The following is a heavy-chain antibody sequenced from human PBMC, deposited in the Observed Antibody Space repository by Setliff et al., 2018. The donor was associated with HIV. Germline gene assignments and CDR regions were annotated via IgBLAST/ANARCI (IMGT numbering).Heavy chain of an antibody. CDR3: ECYNSDDGYFDN. Sequence: PSETLSLTCTVSGGSISGYYWSWIRQPAGRGLEWIGRIYTSGNTNYSPSLKSRVTMSVDTSKNQFSLKLSSVTAADTAVYYCECYNSDDGYFDNWGQGALVTVSS. CDR2: IYTSGNT. D-gene: IGHD2-8*01. V-gene: IGHV4-4*07. J-gene: IGHJ4*02. CDR1: GGSISGYY.